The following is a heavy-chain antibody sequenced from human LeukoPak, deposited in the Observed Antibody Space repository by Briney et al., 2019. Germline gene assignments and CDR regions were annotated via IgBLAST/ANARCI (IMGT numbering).Heavy chain of an antibody. J-gene: IGHJ4*02. CDR2: IYSGGST. V-gene: IGHV3-66*01. D-gene: IGHD3-16*01. CDR3: ARDYGGASFDY. Sequence: GGSLRLSCAASGLTVSDNYMSWVRLAPGKGLEWVSVIYSGGSTYYADSVKGRFTISRDNSKNTLYLQMNSLRAEDTAVYYCARDYGGASFDYWGQGTLVTVSS. CDR1: GLTVSDNY.